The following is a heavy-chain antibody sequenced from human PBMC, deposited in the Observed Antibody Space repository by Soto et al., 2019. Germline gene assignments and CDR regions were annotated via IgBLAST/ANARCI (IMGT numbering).Heavy chain of an antibody. CDR3: ARGPDIVVVVAATHFDY. CDR1: GHTFTVYY. J-gene: IGHJ4*02. V-gene: IGHV1-2*04. D-gene: IGHD2-15*01. CDR2: INPKSGGT. Sequence: ASMTVSCNASGHTFTVYYMHWVRQAPGQGLEWMGWINPKSGGTKYAQKFQGWVTMTRDTSISTAYMELSRLRSDDTAVYYCARGPDIVVVVAATHFDYWGQGTLVTVSS.